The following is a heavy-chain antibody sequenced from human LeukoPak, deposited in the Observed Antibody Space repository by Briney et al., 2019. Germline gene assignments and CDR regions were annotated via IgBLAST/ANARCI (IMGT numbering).Heavy chain of an antibody. D-gene: IGHD1-26*01. CDR3: ASAQWEPHYYYYYMDV. CDR1: GGSISSSYY. Sequence: SETLSLTCTVSGGSISSSYYWSWIRQPPGKGLEWIGYIYYSGSTNYNPSLKSRVTISLDTSKNQFSLKLSSVTAADTAVYYCASAQWEPHYYYYYMDVWGKGTTVTVSS. V-gene: IGHV4-59*01. J-gene: IGHJ6*03. CDR2: IYYSGST.